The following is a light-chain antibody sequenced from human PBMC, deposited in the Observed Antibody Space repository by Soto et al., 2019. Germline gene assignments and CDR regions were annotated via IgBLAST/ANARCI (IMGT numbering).Light chain of an antibody. CDR3: QSYDSSLSEV. V-gene: IGLV1-40*01. CDR2: GNN. CDR1: GSNIGAGYD. Sequence: QLVLTQLPSVSGAPGQRVTISCTGSGSNIGAGYDVHWYQQFPGTAPKLLIYGNNNRPSGVPDRFSGSKSGTSASLAITGLQAEDEADYYCQSYDSSLSEVFGTGTKLTVL. J-gene: IGLJ1*01.